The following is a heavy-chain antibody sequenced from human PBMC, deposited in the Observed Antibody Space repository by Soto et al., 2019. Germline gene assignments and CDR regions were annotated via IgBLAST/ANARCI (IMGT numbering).Heavy chain of an antibody. CDR1: GFTFSSYA. CDR3: AKVRTGGKIDY. D-gene: IGHD2-8*02. J-gene: IGHJ4*02. V-gene: IGHV3-23*01. Sequence: EVQRLESGGGLVQPGGSLTLSCAASGFTFSSYAMSGVRQAPVKGLEWVSAISGSGGSTYYADSVKGRFTISRDNSKNTLYRHMNSLRAEDTAVYYCAKVRTGGKIDYWGQGTLVTVSS. CDR2: ISGSGGST.